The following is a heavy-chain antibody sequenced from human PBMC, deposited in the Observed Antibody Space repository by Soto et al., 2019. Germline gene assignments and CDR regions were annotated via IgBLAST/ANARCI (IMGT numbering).Heavy chain of an antibody. D-gene: IGHD2-8*01. CDR3: AMYCTNSVCYAEGMDG. CDR2: ISAYNGNT. V-gene: IGHV1-18*01. Sequence: QVQLVQSGAEVKKPGASVKVSCKASGYTFTSYGISWVRQAPGQGLEWVGWISAYNGNTNYAQKLQGRVTMTTDTSTSTAYMELRSLRYDATGVYYCAMYCTNSVCYAEGMDGRGQATTVTVSS. CDR1: GYTFTSYG. J-gene: IGHJ6*02.